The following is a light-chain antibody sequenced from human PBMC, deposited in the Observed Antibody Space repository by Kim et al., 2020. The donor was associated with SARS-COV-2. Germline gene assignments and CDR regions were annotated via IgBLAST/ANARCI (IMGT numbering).Light chain of an antibody. V-gene: IGLV3-1*01. Sequence: VSPGQTASIPCSGDKLDDKYVCCYQQRPGQSPLLVIYQTTKRPAAIPERFSGSKSGKTATLTITGTQATDEAEYFCQAWDSNTYYVFGTGTKVTVL. J-gene: IGLJ1*01. CDR1: KLDDKY. CDR2: QTT. CDR3: QAWDSNTYYV.